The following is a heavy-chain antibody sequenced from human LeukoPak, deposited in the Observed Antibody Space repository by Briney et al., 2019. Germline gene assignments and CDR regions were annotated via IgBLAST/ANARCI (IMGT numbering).Heavy chain of an antibody. CDR3: ARDQVFSSWYGSGSYYRNDGMDV. Sequence: GGSLRLSCEVSGFPFTLYNMNWVRQAPGKGLEWLSYISSSTNTIYYADSVKGRFTISRDNAKNTLYLQMNSLRAEDTAVYYCARDQVFSSWYGSGSYYRNDGMDVWGQGTTVTVSS. CDR2: ISSSTNTI. V-gene: IGHV3-48*04. CDR1: GFPFTLYN. J-gene: IGHJ6*02. D-gene: IGHD3-10*01.